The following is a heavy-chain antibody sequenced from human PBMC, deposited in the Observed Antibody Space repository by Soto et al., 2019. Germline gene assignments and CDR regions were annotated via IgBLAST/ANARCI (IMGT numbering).Heavy chain of an antibody. D-gene: IGHD3-22*01. J-gene: IGHJ4*02. Sequence: VGSLRRSCSASGFSFSSCAMSWVRQAPGKGLEWVSVIIGSGRSTDYADSVKGRFTISRDNAKNSLFLQINSLRAEDTAVYYCARDIDYYDSSGYQDYWGQGALVTVSS. V-gene: IGHV3-23*01. CDR2: IIGSGRST. CDR1: GFSFSSCA. CDR3: ARDIDYYDSSGYQDY.